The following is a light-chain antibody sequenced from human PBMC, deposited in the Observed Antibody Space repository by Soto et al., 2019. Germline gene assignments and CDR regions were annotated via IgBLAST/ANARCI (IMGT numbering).Light chain of an antibody. CDR2: YAS. CDR3: HERSKWLIT. CDR1: QSVSSY. J-gene: IGKJ5*01. Sequence: EIVLTQSPATLSLSPGERATLSCRASQSVSSYLAWYQQKPGQAPRLLIYYASNRATGIPARFSGSGSGTDFTLTISSLEPEDFAVYYGHERSKWLITFGQGTRLEIK. V-gene: IGKV3-11*01.